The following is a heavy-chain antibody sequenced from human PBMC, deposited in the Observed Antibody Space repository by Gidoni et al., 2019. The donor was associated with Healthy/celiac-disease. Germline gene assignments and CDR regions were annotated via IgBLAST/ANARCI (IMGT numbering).Heavy chain of an antibody. Sequence: QVQLVESGGGVVQPGRSLRLSCAASRFTFSSYGMHWVRQAPGKELEWVAVISYDGSNKYDADSVKGRFTISRDKSKNTLYLQMNSLRAEDTAVYYCAKDPRWMSLGIQDSSSSHYYYMDVWGKGTTVTVSS. CDR3: AKDPRWMSLGIQDSSSSHYYYMDV. CDR2: ISYDGSNK. V-gene: IGHV3-30*18. CDR1: RFTFSSYG. D-gene: IGHD6-13*01. J-gene: IGHJ6*03.